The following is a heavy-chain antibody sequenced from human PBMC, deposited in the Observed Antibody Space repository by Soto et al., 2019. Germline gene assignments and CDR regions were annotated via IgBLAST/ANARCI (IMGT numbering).Heavy chain of an antibody. CDR3: ARGEKRGGSTNRPYYFDY. V-gene: IGHV4-34*01. D-gene: IGHD2-8*01. CDR2: INHSGIN. J-gene: IGHJ4*02. Sequence: QVQLQQWGAGLLKPSETLSLTCAVYGGSFSGYYWSWIRQPQGKGLGWIGEINHSGINNYNPPLNHRRTISVDTSNNQFSQKLSSVTAADTAVYYCARGEKRGGSTNRPYYFDYWGQGTLVTVSS. CDR1: GGSFSGYY.